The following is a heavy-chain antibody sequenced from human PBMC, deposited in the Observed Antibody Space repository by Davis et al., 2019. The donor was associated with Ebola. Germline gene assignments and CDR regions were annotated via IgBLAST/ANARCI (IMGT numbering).Heavy chain of an antibody. CDR2: INHSGST. CDR1: GGSFSGYY. D-gene: IGHD3-9*01. CDR3: ARGPRGILTGYYRGWFDP. J-gene: IGHJ5*02. V-gene: IGHV4-34*01. Sequence: SETLSLTCAVYGGSFSGYYWSWIRQPPGKGLEWIGDINHSGSTNYNPSLKSRVTISVDTSKNQFSLKLSSVTAADTAVYYCARGPRGILTGYYRGWFDPWGQGTLVTVSS.